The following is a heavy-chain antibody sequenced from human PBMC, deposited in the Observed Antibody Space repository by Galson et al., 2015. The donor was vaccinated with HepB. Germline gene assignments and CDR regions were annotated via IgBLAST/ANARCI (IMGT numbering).Heavy chain of an antibody. D-gene: IGHD6-13*01. CDR1: GFTFSSYW. CDR3: ARGQLGGPSTTDY. Sequence: SLRLSCAASGFTFSSYWMSWVRQAPGKGLEWVANIKQDGSEKYYVDSVKGRFTISRDNPKNTVYLQMNSLRVEDTAVYYCARGQLGGPSTTDYWGQGTLVTVSS. J-gene: IGHJ4*02. CDR2: IKQDGSEK. V-gene: IGHV3-7*03.